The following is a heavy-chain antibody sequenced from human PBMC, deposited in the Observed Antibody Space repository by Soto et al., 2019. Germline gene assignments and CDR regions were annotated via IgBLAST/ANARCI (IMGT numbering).Heavy chain of an antibody. Sequence: GGALRLSCAASGFTFSSYAMSWFRQAPGKGLEWVSAISGSGGSTYYADSVKGRFTISRDNSKNTLYLQMNSLRAEDTAVYYCAKRPDSSGYHYYFDYWGQGTLVTVSS. V-gene: IGHV3-23*01. D-gene: IGHD3-22*01. CDR3: AKRPDSSGYHYYFDY. CDR1: GFTFSSYA. CDR2: ISGSGGST. J-gene: IGHJ4*02.